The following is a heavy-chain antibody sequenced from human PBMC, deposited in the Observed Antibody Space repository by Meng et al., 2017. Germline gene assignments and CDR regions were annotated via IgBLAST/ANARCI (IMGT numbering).Heavy chain of an antibody. D-gene: IGHD3-3*01. V-gene: IGHV3-33*06. CDR3: AKTTLRFLEWLLIGFDY. CDR1: GFTFSSYG. CDR2: IWYDGSNK. J-gene: IGHJ4*02. Sequence: LSLTCAASGFTFSSYGMHWVRQAPGKGLEWVAVIWYDGSNKYYADSVKGRFTISRDNSKNTLYLQMNSLRAEDTAVYYCAKTTLRFLEWLLIGFDYWGQGTLVTVSS.